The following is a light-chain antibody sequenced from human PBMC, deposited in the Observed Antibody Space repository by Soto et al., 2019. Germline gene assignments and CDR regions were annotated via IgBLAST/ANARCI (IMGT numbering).Light chain of an antibody. CDR1: QGIHTY. CDR3: QQLNEYPLT. J-gene: IGKJ4*01. V-gene: IGKV1-9*01. Sequence: DIQLTQAPSFLSAAVGDKVTITCRSRQGIHTYLAWYQQKPGKAPKLLISAASTLQSGVPSRFRGSGSGKEFTRTISSLQPEDFATYYCQQLNEYPLTFGGGTKVEIK. CDR2: AAS.